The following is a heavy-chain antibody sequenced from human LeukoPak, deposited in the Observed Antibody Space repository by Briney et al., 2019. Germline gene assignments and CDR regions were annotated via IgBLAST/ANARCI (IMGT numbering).Heavy chain of an antibody. CDR2: INHSGST. J-gene: IGHJ3*02. CDR3: ARIPPWLPKSRAAFDI. Sequence: SSETLSLTCAVYGGSFSGYYWSWIRQPPGKGLEWIGEINHSGSTYYNPSLKSRVTISVDTSKNQFSLKLSSVTAADTAVYYCARIPPWLPKSRAAFDIWGQGTMVTVSS. D-gene: IGHD5-24*01. CDR1: GGSFSGYY. V-gene: IGHV4-34*01.